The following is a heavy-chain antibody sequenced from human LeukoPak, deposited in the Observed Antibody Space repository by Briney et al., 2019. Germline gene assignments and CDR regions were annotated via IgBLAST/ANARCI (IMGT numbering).Heavy chain of an antibody. J-gene: IGHJ4*02. Sequence: RGSLRLSCAASGFTFSDYAMHWVRQAPGKGLEYVSVISSTGGSTFYANSMKGRFTISRDNSKNTLYLQMGSLRAEDMAVYYCAREARHCSSSSCHIDYWGQGTLVSVSS. CDR1: GFTFSDYA. D-gene: IGHD2-2*01. V-gene: IGHV3-64*01. CDR2: ISSTGGST. CDR3: AREARHCSSSSCHIDY.